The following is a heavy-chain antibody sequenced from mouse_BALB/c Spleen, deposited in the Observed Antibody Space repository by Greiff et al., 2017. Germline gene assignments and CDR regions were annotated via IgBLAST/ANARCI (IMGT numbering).Heavy chain of an antibody. CDR2: INPYNDGT. V-gene: IGHV1-14*01. Sequence: VQLKESGPELVKPGASVKMSCKASGYTFTSYVMHWVKQKPGQGLEWIGYINPYNDGTKYNEKFKGKATLTSDKSSSTAYMELSSLTSEDSAVYYCASNYRYDVFAYWGQGTLVTVSA. D-gene: IGHD2-14*01. J-gene: IGHJ3*01. CDR3: ASNYRYDVFAY. CDR1: GYTFTSYV.